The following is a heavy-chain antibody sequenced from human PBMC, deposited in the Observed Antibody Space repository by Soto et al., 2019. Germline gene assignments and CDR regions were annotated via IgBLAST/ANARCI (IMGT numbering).Heavy chain of an antibody. J-gene: IGHJ4*02. CDR2: ISAYNHYT. Sequence: QVDLVQSGPEVRKPGASVNVSCKASGYTFSTYGIIWVRQAPGQGLEWMGWISAYNHYTNYAQKFQGRVTMTTDTSTNTASMELRSLRSGDTAMYFCARVGPSREVPYPFEYWGQGTLVTVSS. V-gene: IGHV1-18*01. D-gene: IGHD1-26*01. CDR1: GYTFSTYG. CDR3: ARVGPSREVPYPFEY.